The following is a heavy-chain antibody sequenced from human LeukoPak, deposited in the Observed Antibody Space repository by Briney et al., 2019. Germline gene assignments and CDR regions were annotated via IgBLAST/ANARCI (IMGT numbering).Heavy chain of an antibody. D-gene: IGHD2-15*01. CDR3: ARAVGYCSGGSCYYYHMDV. V-gene: IGHV4-38-2*02. CDR1: GYSISSGYF. CDR2: IYHSGST. Sequence: SETLSLTCTVSGYSISSGYFWGWIRQPPGKGLQWIGSIYHSGSTYYGPSLKSRVTISVDTSNNQFSLKLSSVTAADTAVYYCARAVGYCSGGSCYYYHMDVWGKGTTVTVSS. J-gene: IGHJ6*03.